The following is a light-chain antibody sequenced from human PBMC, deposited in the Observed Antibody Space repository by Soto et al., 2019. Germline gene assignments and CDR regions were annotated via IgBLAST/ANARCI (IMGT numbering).Light chain of an antibody. Sequence: EIVLTQSPGTLSLSPGESATLSCRASQSVSSNFLAWYQQKPGQAPRLLIYGASTRATGIPDRFSGSGSGTDFTLTVSRLEPEDFAVYYCQQYNSSPRTFGKGTKVDIK. CDR3: QQYNSSPRT. V-gene: IGKV3-20*01. J-gene: IGKJ1*01. CDR2: GAS. CDR1: QSVSSNF.